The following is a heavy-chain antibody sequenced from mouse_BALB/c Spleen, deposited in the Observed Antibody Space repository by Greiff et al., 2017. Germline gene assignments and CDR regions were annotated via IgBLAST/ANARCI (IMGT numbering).Heavy chain of an antibody. J-gene: IGHJ4*01. Sequence: EVMLVESGGGLVQPGGSLRLSCATSGFTFTDYYMSWVRQPPGKALEWLGFIRNKANGYTTEYSASVKGRITISTDNSQSNLYLQMITLRDKDSATCYCARDKGYDYAMDYWGQGTSVTVSS. CDR3: ARDKGYDYAMDY. V-gene: IGHV7-3*02. D-gene: IGHD2-4*01. CDR1: GFTFTDYY. CDR2: IRNKANGYTT.